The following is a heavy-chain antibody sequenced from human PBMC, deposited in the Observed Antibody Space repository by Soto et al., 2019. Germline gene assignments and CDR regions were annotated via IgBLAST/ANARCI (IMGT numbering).Heavy chain of an antibody. Sequence: PGGSLRLSCAASGFTFSDYWIHWVRRAPGKGLVWVSRIKGDGSATNYADSVKGRFTISRDNAKNTVFLQINSLRAEDTALYYCAKDIYGFGVLVAATVQFDLWGPGTQVTVSS. CDR1: GFTFSDYW. CDR2: IKGDGSAT. CDR3: AKDIYGFGVLVAATVQFDL. J-gene: IGHJ4*02. V-gene: IGHV3-74*01. D-gene: IGHD2-15*01.